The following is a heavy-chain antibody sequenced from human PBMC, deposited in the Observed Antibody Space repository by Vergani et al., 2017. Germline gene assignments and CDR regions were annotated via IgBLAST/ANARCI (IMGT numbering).Heavy chain of an antibody. CDR1: GFPLDNGYY. V-gene: IGHV4-38-2*01. CDR3: ARRSGIVYDIFSGTQYFFDF. CDR2: IYRTGRT. Sequence: QVQLQESGPGLVKPSETLSLTFAVSGFPLDNGYYWHWTRQPPGKGLEWIGSIYRTGRTHFNPSLKSRVTISVDTSNNHFSLRLNSLTAADTAVYYCARRSGIVYDIFSGTQYFFDFWGQGTLVTVSS. D-gene: IGHD3-9*01. J-gene: IGHJ4*02.